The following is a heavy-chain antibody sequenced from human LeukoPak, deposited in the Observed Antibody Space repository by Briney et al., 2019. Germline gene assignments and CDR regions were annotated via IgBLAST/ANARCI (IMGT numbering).Heavy chain of an antibody. CDR2: ISSSSSYI. D-gene: IGHD4-11*01. J-gene: IGHJ3*02. V-gene: IGHV3-21*01. CDR3: ARGYTNYGYVFDI. Sequence: GGSLRPSCAASGFTFSSHSMNWVRQAPGKGLGWVSSISSSSSYIYYADSVKGRFTVSRDNAKNSLYLQMNSLRAEDTAVYYCARGYTNYGYVFDIWGQGTMVAVSS. CDR1: GFTFSSHS.